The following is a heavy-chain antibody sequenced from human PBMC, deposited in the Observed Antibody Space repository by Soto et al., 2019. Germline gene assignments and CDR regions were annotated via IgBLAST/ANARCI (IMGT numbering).Heavy chain of an antibody. CDR3: ARDGAEDYGDYVLYYYFDY. D-gene: IGHD4-17*01. CDR1: GFTFSSYA. J-gene: IGHJ4*02. Sequence: GGSLRLSCAASGFTFSSYAMHWVRQAPGKGLEWVAVISYDGSNKYYADSVKGRFTISRDNSKNTLYLQMNSLRAEDTAVYYCARDGAEDYGDYVLYYYFDYWGQGTLVTVSS. V-gene: IGHV3-30-3*01. CDR2: ISYDGSNK.